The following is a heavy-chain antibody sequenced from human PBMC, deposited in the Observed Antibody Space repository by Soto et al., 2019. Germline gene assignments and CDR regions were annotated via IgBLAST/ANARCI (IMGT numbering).Heavy chain of an antibody. V-gene: IGHV1-18*01. CDR1: GYTFSNYG. D-gene: IGHD1-7*01. CDR2: ISAYNGNT. CDR3: AREGLTGTIGLYYYYGMGV. Sequence: ASVKVSCKASGYTFSNYGISWVRQAPGQGLEWMGWISAYNGNTKYAQKLQGRVTMTTDTSTSTAYMELRSLRSDDTAVYYCAREGLTGTIGLYYYYGMGVWGQGTTVTVSS. J-gene: IGHJ6*02.